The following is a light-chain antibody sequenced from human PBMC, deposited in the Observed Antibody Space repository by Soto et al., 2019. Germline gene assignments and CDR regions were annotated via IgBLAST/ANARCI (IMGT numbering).Light chain of an antibody. Sequence: QSVLAQPPSVSGAPGQRVTISCTGSSSNIGAGYVVHWYKQLPXAXXXXLXXXXXXXPSPLPHRFSGYNSGTSASLAITGLRAEDEAHYYYHSYGNYSEYVFGAGTKVT. CDR3: HSYGNYSEYV. CDR1: SSNIGAGYV. CDR2: XXX. V-gene: IGLV1-40*01. J-gene: IGLJ1*01.